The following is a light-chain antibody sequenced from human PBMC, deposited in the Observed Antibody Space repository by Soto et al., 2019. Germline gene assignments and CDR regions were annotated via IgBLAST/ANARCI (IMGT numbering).Light chain of an antibody. CDR1: QNISSY. V-gene: IGKV3-11*01. CDR3: QQRSNWPRT. J-gene: IGKJ1*01. Sequence: IVLTQSPATLSFSPGKRSTISFRASQNISSYLIWYQQKPGQAPRLLIYDVSNRAAGIPARFSGSGSGTDFTLTISSLEPEDFAVYYCQQRSNWPRTFGQGTKVDIK. CDR2: DVS.